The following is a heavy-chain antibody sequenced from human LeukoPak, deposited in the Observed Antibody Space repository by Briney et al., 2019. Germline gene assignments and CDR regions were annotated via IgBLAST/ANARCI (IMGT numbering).Heavy chain of an antibody. V-gene: IGHV1-2*04. CDR1: GYTFTGYY. J-gene: IGHJ6*04. CDR3: ARMSVAGAYGMDV. CDR2: INPNSGGT. Sequence: GASVKVSCKASGYTFTGYYMHWVRQAPGQGLEWMGWINPNSGGTNYAQKFQGWVTMTWDTSISTAYMELSRLRSDDTAVYYCARMSVAGAYGMDVWGKGTTVTVSS. D-gene: IGHD6-19*01.